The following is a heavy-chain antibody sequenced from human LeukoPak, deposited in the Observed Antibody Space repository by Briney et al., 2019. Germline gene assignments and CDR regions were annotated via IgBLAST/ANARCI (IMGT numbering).Heavy chain of an antibody. D-gene: IGHD3-16*02. V-gene: IGHV4-4*02. CDR2: IYHSGTP. Sequence: SETLSLTCAVSGGSISSSNWWSWVRQPPGKGLEWIGEIYHSGTPNYNPPLKSRVTMSIDKSSNQLSLKLDAVTAADTAVYYCARVMGASWFFYLDVWGKGTTVTVSS. CDR3: ARVMGASWFFYLDV. J-gene: IGHJ6*03. CDR1: GGSISSSNW.